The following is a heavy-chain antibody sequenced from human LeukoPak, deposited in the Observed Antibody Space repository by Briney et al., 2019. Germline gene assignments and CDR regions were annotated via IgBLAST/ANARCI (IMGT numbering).Heavy chain of an antibody. CDR1: GFTFRTYA. CDR2: IMDSGVNS. D-gene: IGHD5-24*01. V-gene: IGHV3-23*01. CDR3: AKDLRFGSNYHGC. Sequence: GGSVRLSCVASGFTFRTYAMAWVGPGPGKGREGVSAIMDSGVNSYYADSVKGRFTISRDNSTNTLYLQLSSLTPEDTAVYYCAKDLRFGSNYHGCWGEGTLVTAPS. J-gene: IGHJ4*02.